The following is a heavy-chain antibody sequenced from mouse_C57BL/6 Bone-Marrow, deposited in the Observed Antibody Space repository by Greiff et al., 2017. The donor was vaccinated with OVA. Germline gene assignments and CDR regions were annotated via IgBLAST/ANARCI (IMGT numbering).Heavy chain of an antibody. CDR2: IRLKSDNYAT. CDR1: GFTFSNYW. CDR3: ILPWFFDY. Sequence: EVQGVESGGGLVQPGGSMKLSCVASGFTFSNYWMNWVRQSPEKGLEWVAQIRLKSDNYATNYAESVKGRFTISRDDSKSIVYLQMNNLRAEDTGIYYCILPWFFDYWGKGTTLTVSS. J-gene: IGHJ2*01. V-gene: IGHV6-3*01. D-gene: IGHD1-1*02.